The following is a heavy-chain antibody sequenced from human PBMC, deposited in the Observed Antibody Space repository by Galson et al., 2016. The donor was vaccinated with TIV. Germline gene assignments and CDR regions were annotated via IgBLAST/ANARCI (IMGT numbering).Heavy chain of an antibody. V-gene: IGHV4-38-2*01. CDR1: GYSISSGSY. CDR2: IYHDGST. CDR3: ARTVGDDAFDF. D-gene: IGHD3-16*01. Sequence: SETLSLTCAVSGYSISSGSYWGWIRQHPGKGLEWIGTIYHDGSTYYSPSLKSRVTMSVDTSKNHFSLNLSSVTAADPALYDCARTVGDDAFDFWGQGTLVSVSS. J-gene: IGHJ3*01.